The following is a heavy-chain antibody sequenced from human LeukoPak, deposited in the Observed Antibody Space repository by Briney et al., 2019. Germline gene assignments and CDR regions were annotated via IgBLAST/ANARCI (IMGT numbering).Heavy chain of an antibody. Sequence: GGSLGLSCAASGFTFSSYSMNWVRQAPGKGLEWVSSISSSSSYIYYADSVKGRFTISRDNAKNSLYLQMNSLRAEDTALYYCAREWNYYDSSGPVPFDYWGQGTLVTVSS. CDR1: GFTFSSYS. V-gene: IGHV3-21*04. CDR2: ISSSSSYI. J-gene: IGHJ4*02. D-gene: IGHD3-22*01. CDR3: AREWNYYDSSGPVPFDY.